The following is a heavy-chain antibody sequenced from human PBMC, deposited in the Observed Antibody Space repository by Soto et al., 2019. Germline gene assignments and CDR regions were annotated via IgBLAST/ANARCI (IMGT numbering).Heavy chain of an antibody. Sequence: SETLSLTCTVSGGSISSYYWSWIRQPPGRGLEWIGYIYYSGSTNYNPSLKSRVTISVDTSKNQFSLKLSSVTAADTAVYYCARDLVVDTAMVRRYYGMDVWGQGTTVTVSS. CDR2: IYYSGST. D-gene: IGHD5-18*01. J-gene: IGHJ6*02. CDR3: ARDLVVDTAMVRRYYGMDV. CDR1: GGSISSYY. V-gene: IGHV4-59*01.